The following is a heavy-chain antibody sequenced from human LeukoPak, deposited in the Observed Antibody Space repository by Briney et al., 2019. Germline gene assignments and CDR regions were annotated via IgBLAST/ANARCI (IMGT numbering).Heavy chain of an antibody. J-gene: IGHJ4*02. Sequence: APSVKVSCMESGYTFTCYYLHWVRQAPGQGLEWMGIIHPTGGSTSYAQKVQGRVTMTRDTSTSTVYMELSSLRSEDTAVYYCAREGGYCSGGSCPYVGVYWGQGTLVTVSS. CDR3: AREGGYCSGGSCPYVGVY. V-gene: IGHV1-46*01. D-gene: IGHD2-15*01. CDR1: GYTFTCYY. CDR2: IHPTGGST.